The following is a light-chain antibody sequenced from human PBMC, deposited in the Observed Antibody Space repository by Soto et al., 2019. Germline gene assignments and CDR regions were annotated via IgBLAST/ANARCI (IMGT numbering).Light chain of an antibody. CDR2: EDD. J-gene: IGLJ1*01. Sequence: QSVLTQPASVSGSPGKSITISCTGTISDVGDYNLVSWYQLHPGKAPKVIIYEDDKRPSSVSDRFSGSKSGITAPLTIAGLQAEDEADYYCCSYAGSSTYVFGTGTKLTVL. V-gene: IGLV2-23*01. CDR3: CSYAGSSTYV. CDR1: ISDVGDYNL.